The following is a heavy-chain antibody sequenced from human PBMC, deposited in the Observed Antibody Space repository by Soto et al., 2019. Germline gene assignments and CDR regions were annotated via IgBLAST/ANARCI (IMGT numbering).Heavy chain of an antibody. CDR2: INSDGSST. V-gene: IGHV3-74*01. J-gene: IGHJ6*02. CDR1: GFTFSSYW. CDR3: ARAEYSSGWYRYYYYGMDV. Sequence: GGSLRLSCAASGFTFSSYWMHWVRQAPGKGLVWVSRINSDGSSTSYADSVKGRFTISRDNAKNTLYLQMNSLRAEDTAVYYCARAEYSSGWYRYYYYGMDVWGQGTTVTVSS. D-gene: IGHD6-19*01.